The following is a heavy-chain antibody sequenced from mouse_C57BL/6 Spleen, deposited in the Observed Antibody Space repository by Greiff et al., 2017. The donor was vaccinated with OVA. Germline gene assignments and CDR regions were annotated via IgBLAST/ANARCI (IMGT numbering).Heavy chain of an antibody. CDR3: TASPTVVKYFDV. CDR1: GYTFTDYE. V-gene: IGHV1-15*01. Sequence: VKLQESGAELVRPGASVTLSCKASGYTFTDYEMHWVKQTPVHGLEWIGAIDPETGGTAYNQKFKGKAILTADKSSSTAYMELRSLTSEDSAVYYCTASPTVVKYFDVWGTGTTVTVSS. CDR2: IDPETGGT. J-gene: IGHJ1*03. D-gene: IGHD1-1*01.